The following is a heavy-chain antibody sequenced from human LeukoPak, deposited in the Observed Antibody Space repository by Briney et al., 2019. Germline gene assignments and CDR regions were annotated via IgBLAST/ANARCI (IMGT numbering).Heavy chain of an antibody. CDR1: GGSFSGYY. J-gene: IGHJ4*02. CDR2: IYHSGST. V-gene: IGHV4-34*01. D-gene: IGHD3-10*01. CDR3: ARETPYGSGSYPFDY. Sequence: SETLSLTCAVYGGSFSGYYWSWIRQPPGKGLEWIGEIYHSGSTNYNPSLKSRVTISVDKSKNQFSLKLSSVTAADTAVYYCARETPYGSGSYPFDYWGQGILVTVSS.